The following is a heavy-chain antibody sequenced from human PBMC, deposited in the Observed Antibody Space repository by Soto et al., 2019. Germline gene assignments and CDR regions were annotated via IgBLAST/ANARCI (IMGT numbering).Heavy chain of an antibody. V-gene: IGHV3-66*01. J-gene: IGHJ5*02. D-gene: IGHD3-10*01. CDR1: GFSLNNNY. CDR3: ARDQRYYGSGSYYTAKKNNNWFDP. Sequence: GGSLRLSCAASGFSLNNNYMNWVRQAPGKGLEWVSIIYTGGSTYYADSVKGRFTISRDDFKNTLYLQMNSLRAEDTAVYYCARDQRYYGSGSYYTAKKNNNWFDPWGQGTLVTVSS. CDR2: IYTGGST.